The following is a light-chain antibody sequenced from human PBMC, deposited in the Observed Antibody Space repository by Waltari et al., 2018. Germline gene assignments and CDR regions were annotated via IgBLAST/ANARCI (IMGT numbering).Light chain of an antibody. J-gene: IGLJ7*01. Sequence: SYVLTQPPSVSVAPGQTARIPCGGNNIGSRSVHWYQQKPGQAPVLVVYDDTDRPSGIPGRFSGSNSVNSATLTISRVEAGDEADYYCQVWDSSSDDGVFGGGTQLTVL. V-gene: IGLV3-21*02. CDR3: QVWDSSSDDGV. CDR2: DDT. CDR1: NIGSRS.